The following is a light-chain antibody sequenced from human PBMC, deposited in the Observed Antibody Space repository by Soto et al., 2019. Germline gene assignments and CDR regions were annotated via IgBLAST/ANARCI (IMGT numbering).Light chain of an antibody. Sequence: DIQMTQSPSTLSASVGDRVTITCRASQSITHWLAWYQQTPEKAPKLLFYDASSLETGVPSRFSGSGSGTEFSLNISSLEPYDFAAYYYQPYNSYSPLIFGPGTKVDVK. CDR1: QSITHW. CDR3: QPYNSYSPLI. J-gene: IGKJ3*01. V-gene: IGKV1-5*01. CDR2: DAS.